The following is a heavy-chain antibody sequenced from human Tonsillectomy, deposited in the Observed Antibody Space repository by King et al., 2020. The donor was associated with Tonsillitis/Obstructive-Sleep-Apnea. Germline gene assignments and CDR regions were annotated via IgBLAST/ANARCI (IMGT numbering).Heavy chain of an antibody. CDR2: IKSKTDGGTT. V-gene: IGHV3-15*07. J-gene: IGHJ6*02. D-gene: IGHD3-22*01. Sequence: VQLVESGGGLVKPGGSLRLSCAASGFTFSYAWMNWVRQAPGKGLEWVGRIKSKTDGGTTDYAAPVKGSFTISRDDSKKTLYLQMNSLKTEDTAVYYCTTSPRSSGWGFYDSSGWVQGNCGMDVWGQGTTVTVSS. CDR1: GFTFSYAW. CDR3: TTSPRSSGWGFYDSSGWVQGNCGMDV.